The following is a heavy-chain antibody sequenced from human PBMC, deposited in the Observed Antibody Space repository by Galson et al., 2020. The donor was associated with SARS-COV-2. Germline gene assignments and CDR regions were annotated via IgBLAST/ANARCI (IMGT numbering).Heavy chain of an antibody. CDR3: ARDFYSSSASPHDAFDI. CDR2: ISSSSSYI. V-gene: IGHV3-21*01. CDR1: GFTFSSYS. D-gene: IGHD6-13*01. Sequence: GGSLRLSCAASGFTFSSYSMNWVRQAPGKGLEWVSSISSSSSYIYYADSVKGRFTISRDNAKNSLYLQMNSLRAEDTAVYYCARDFYSSSASPHDAFDIWGQGTMVTVSS. J-gene: IGHJ3*02.